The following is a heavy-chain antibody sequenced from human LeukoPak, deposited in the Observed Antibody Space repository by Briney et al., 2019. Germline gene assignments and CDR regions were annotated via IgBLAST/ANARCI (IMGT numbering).Heavy chain of an antibody. D-gene: IGHD5-24*01. J-gene: IGHJ4*02. CDR2: IYYTGSA. V-gene: IGHV4-59*01. CDR1: DGSISGYS. CDR3: ARQDGYKLDY. Sequence: SETLSLTCTVSDGSISGYSWSWIRRPPGKGLECIGYIYYTGSANYNPSLKSRITISIDTSKNQFPLKLSSVTAADTAVYYCARQDGYKLDYWSQGTLVTVSS.